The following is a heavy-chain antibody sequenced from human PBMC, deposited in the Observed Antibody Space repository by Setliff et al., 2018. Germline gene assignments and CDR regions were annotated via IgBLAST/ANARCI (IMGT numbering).Heavy chain of an antibody. CDR1: GFTISNYW. Sequence: KPGGSLRLSCVASGFTISNYWMAWVRQAPGKGLEWVGRIKGKTDGLTTDYAAPVKGRFTISRDDSKNTLYLQMNSLKTEDTAVYYCTTDPSPTFGGVIGAAFDIWGQGTMVTVSS. D-gene: IGHD3-16*01. CDR2: IKGKTDGLTT. V-gene: IGHV3-15*01. CDR3: TTDPSPTFGGVIGAAFDI. J-gene: IGHJ3*02.